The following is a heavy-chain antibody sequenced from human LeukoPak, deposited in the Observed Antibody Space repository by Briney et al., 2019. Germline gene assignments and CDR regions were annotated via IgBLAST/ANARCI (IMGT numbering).Heavy chain of an antibody. CDR2: ISLSGHT. J-gene: IGHJ4*02. D-gene: IGHD7-27*01. CDR1: RGSICLTNR. Sequence: SGTLSPTPDFSRGSICLTNRWGGVRQSPGQGLEWIGEISLSGHTNYNPSLQSRVTMSLDESKNQVSLDLASVTDADTAVYYCSRETGRFSPFGYWGQGTLVTVHS. CDR3: SRETGRFSPFGY. V-gene: IGHV4-4*02.